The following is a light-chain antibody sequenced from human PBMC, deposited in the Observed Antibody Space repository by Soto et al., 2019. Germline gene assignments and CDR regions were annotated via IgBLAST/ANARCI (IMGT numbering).Light chain of an antibody. Sequence: QSVLTQPPSASRSPGQSVTLSCTGTNSAVGGYNYVSWYQQHPGKAPKLIIYEVTKRPSGVPDRFSGSKSGNTASLTVSGLQAEDEADYYCSSYAGSNNLVFGTGTKVTVL. CDR3: SSYAGSNNLV. CDR1: NSAVGGYNY. J-gene: IGLJ1*01. CDR2: EVT. V-gene: IGLV2-8*01.